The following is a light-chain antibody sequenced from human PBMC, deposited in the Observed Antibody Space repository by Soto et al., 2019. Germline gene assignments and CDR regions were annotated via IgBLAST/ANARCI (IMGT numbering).Light chain of an antibody. J-gene: IGKJ1*01. CDR1: QDVGRY. CDR3: QHYKNYPWT. V-gene: IGKV1-8*01. CDR2: GAS. Sequence: AIRMTQSPSSLSASAGDRVAIACRASQDVGRYLAWYQQKSGQAPKLLIYGASTLQSGVPSRFSGGGSGTDFTLTISCLQSEDFATYYCQHYKNYPWTFGQGTKVDIK.